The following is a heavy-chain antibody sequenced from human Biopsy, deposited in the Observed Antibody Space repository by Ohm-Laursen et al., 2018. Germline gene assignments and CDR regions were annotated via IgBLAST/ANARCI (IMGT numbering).Heavy chain of an antibody. J-gene: IGHJ4*02. CDR1: GYTYTSYG. D-gene: IGHD1-26*01. CDR2: ISGYNGDT. CDR3: ARGPHSGSHSCFDY. V-gene: IGHV1-18*01. Sequence: ASVKVSCKASGYTYTSYGIRWVRQAPGQGPEWMGWISGYNGDTVYPQNHQGRVTLTTDTSTSTAYMELSSLTTEDTATYYCARGPHSGSHSCFDYWGQGTLVTVSS.